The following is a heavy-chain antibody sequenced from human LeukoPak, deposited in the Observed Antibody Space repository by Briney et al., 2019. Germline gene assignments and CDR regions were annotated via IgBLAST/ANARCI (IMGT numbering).Heavy chain of an antibody. CDR2: ISSSSSTI. D-gene: IGHD4-23*01. Sequence: GGSLRLSCAASGLTIGSYSMNWVRQAPGKGLQWVSYISSSSSTIYYADSVKGRFTISRDNAKNSLYLQMNSLRAEDTAVYYCARGRTVVTIYNNWFDPWGQGTLVTVSS. CDR3: ARGRTVVTIYNNWFDP. CDR1: GLTIGSYS. V-gene: IGHV3-48*01. J-gene: IGHJ5*02.